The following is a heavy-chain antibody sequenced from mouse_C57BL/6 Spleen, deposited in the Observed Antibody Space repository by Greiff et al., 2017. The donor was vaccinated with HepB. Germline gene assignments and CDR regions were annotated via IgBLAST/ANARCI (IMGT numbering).Heavy chain of an antibody. CDR2: ISNGGGST. D-gene: IGHD1-1*01. CDR1: GFTFSDYY. Sequence: EVQLQESGGGLVQPGGSLKLSCAASGFTFSDYYMYWVRQTPEKRLEWVAYISNGGGSTYYPDTVKGRFTISRDNAKNTLYLQMSRLKSEDTAMYYCARPYYYGSSYPFAYWGQGTLVTVSA. J-gene: IGHJ3*01. CDR3: ARPYYYGSSYPFAY. V-gene: IGHV5-12*01.